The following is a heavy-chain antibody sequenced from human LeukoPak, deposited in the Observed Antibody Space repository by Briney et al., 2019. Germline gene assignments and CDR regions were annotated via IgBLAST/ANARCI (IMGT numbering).Heavy chain of an antibody. Sequence: GGSLRLSCTASGLIFSDHAMHWVRQAPGKGLDWVAVTSFDGRDQFYADSVKGRFTISRDNSKNTLYLQMNSLGAEDTAVYYCARVTADPPFRKIWFGIYNWGQGTLVTVSS. CDR1: GLIFSDHA. D-gene: IGHD3-10*01. CDR2: TSFDGRDQ. J-gene: IGHJ4*02. CDR3: ARVTADPPFRKIWFGIYN. V-gene: IGHV3-30*03.